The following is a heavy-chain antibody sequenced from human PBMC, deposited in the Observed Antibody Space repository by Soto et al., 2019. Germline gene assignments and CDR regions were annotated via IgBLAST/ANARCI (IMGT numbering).Heavy chain of an antibody. CDR2: ISFDGNKR. Sequence: QAQLVESGGGVVQPGRSLRLSCAASGFIFRNYGMHWVRQAPGKGLEWVAVISFDGNKRYYADSVKGRFTISRDNSNKTLYLHMNRLSTEDTAVYYCANTVISGSSYGFSFDYWGQGTPVTVSS. V-gene: IGHV3-30*18. CDR1: GFIFRNYG. J-gene: IGHJ4*02. CDR3: ANTVISGSSYGFSFDY. D-gene: IGHD1-26*01.